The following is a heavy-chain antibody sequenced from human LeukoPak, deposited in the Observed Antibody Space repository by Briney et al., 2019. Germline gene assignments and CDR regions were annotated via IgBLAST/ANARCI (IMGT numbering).Heavy chain of an antibody. CDR1: GFTFDDYG. Sequence: GGSLRLSCAASGFTFDDYGMSWVRQAPGKGLEWVSGINWNGGSTGYADSVKGRLTISRDNAKNSLYLQMNSLRAEDTALYYCASSGLYDYVWGRYRPPFDYWGQGTLVTVSS. J-gene: IGHJ4*02. D-gene: IGHD3-16*02. CDR3: ASSGLYDYVWGRYRPPFDY. V-gene: IGHV3-20*04. CDR2: INWNGGST.